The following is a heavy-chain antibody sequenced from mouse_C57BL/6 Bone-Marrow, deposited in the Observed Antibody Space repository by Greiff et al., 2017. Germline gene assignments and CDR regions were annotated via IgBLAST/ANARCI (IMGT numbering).Heavy chain of an antibody. Sequence: QVQLQQSGAELARPGASVKLSCKASGYTFTSYGISWVKQRTGQGLEWIGKIYPRSGNTYYNEKFKGKATLTADQSSSTAYMELRSLTSEDSAVYFCARSDYGNPNAMDYWGQGTSVTVSS. CDR3: ARSDYGNPNAMDY. CDR1: GYTFTSYG. CDR2: IYPRSGNT. D-gene: IGHD2-1*01. J-gene: IGHJ4*01. V-gene: IGHV1-81*01.